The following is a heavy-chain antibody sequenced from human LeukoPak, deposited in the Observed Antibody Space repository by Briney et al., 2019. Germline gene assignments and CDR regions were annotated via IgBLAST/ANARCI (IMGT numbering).Heavy chain of an antibody. D-gene: IGHD2-15*01. CDR1: GFTFSSYA. CDR3: AKNLYCGGGSCYPSALGMDV. Sequence: GGSLRLSCAASGFTFSSYAMSWVRQAPGKGLEWVSSISGSGNRTYYADSVKGRFTVSRDNSKNTLFLQMNSLRAEDTAVYYCAKNLYCGGGSCYPSALGMDVWGQGTTVTVSS. J-gene: IGHJ6*02. V-gene: IGHV3-23*01. CDR2: ISGSGNRT.